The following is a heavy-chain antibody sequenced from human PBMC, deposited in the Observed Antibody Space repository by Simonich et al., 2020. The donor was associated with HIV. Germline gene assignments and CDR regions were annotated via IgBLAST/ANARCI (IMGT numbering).Heavy chain of an antibody. D-gene: IGHD6-19*01. Sequence: QVQLQQWGAGLLKPSETLSLTCAVYGVSFSDYYWSWIRQSPGQGLEWIGEINHSGNTNYNPSLKSRVTMSVDTSKNQFSLKLNSVTAADTAGYYCARHLGLAGANWFDAWGQGTLVTVFS. CDR2: INHSGNT. V-gene: IGHV4-34*01. CDR3: ARHLGLAGANWFDA. J-gene: IGHJ5*02. CDR1: GVSFSDYY.